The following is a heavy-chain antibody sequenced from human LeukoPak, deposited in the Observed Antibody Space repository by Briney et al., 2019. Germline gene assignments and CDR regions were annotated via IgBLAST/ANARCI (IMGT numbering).Heavy chain of an antibody. CDR1: GGSISTSDYL. J-gene: IGHJ5*02. V-gene: IGHV4-39*01. CDR2: FYYNGVT. D-gene: IGHD3-16*01. Sequence: TASETLSLTCTVSGGSISTSDYLWAWVRQPPGKGLEWIGDFYYNGVTSYSPSLKSRVTISVDTSKNQFSLNLTSVTAADTAVYYCVRRNYVSGRIDPWGQGTLVTVSS. CDR3: VRRNYVSGRIDP.